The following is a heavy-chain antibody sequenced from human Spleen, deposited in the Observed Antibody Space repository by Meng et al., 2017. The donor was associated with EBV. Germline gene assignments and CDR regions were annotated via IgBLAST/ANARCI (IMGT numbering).Heavy chain of an antibody. D-gene: IGHD6-13*01. CDR3: ASGSSWYYFDF. Sequence: LVAAGGGLVQPGGSLRLSCAASGFAVNSYWMHWGREVPGKGLVWVARINSDGTYTNYADSVKGRFTISRDSLRMNSLRAEDTAVYYCASGSSWYYFDFWGQGTLVTVSS. J-gene: IGHJ4*02. CDR2: INSDGTYT. CDR1: GFAVNSYW. V-gene: IGHV3-74*01.